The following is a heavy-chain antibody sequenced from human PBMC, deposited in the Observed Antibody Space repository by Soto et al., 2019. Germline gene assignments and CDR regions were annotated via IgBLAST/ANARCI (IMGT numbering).Heavy chain of an antibody. J-gene: IGHJ4*02. CDR3: ARESFYDSGGFHGFDY. Sequence: PSETLSLTCAVSGGSISSGGYSWSWIRQPPGKGLEWIGYIYHSGSTYYNPSLKSRVTISVDRSKNQFSLKLSSVTAADTAVYYCARESFYDSGGFHGFDYWGQGTLVTVSS. V-gene: IGHV4-30-2*01. CDR2: IYHSGST. CDR1: GGSISSGGYS. D-gene: IGHD3-22*01.